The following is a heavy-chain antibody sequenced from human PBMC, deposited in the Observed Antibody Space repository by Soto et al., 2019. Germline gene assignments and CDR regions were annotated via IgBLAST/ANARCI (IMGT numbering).Heavy chain of an antibody. Sequence: EVQLLESGGKLVQPGGSLTLSCAASGFTFSTYAMAWVRQAPGKGLEWVSGVSASGLNTDYADPVKGRFYISRDNCKNTVSLHMNSLRAEDTALYNCAKDRPRRTCGYFCDYWWQGTQVTVPS. V-gene: IGHV3-23*01. CDR1: GFTFSTYA. CDR2: VSASGLNT. J-gene: IGHJ4*02. D-gene: IGHD5-12*01. CDR3: AKDRPRRTCGYFCDY.